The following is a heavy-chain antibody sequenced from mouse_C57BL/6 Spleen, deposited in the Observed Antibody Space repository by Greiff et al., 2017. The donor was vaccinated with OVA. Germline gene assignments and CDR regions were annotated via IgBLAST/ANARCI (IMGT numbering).Heavy chain of an antibody. V-gene: IGHV3-1*01. Sequence: EVQLQQSGPGMVKPSQSLSLTCTVTGYSITSGYDWHWIRHFPGNKLEWMGYISYSGSTNYNPSLKSRISITHDTSKNHFFLKLNSVTTEDTATYYCARGDSNYVGFAYWGQGTLVTVSA. D-gene: IGHD2-5*01. CDR2: ISYSGST. CDR3: ARGDSNYVGFAY. J-gene: IGHJ3*01. CDR1: GYSITSGYD.